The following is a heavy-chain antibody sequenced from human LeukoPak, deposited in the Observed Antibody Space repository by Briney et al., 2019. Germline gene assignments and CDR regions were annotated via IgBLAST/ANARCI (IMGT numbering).Heavy chain of an antibody. D-gene: IGHD5-12*01. CDR1: GYSFTTYW. V-gene: IGHV5-51*01. CDR2: IDPGDSDT. CDR3: ARQNSGNDWAPY. Sequence: GESLKISCKGSGYSFTTYWIAWVRQMPGKGLEWMGIIDPGDSDTRYSPSFQGQVTISADKSINTAYLQWSSLKASDTAIYYCARQNSGNDWAPYWGQGTLVTVSS. J-gene: IGHJ4*02.